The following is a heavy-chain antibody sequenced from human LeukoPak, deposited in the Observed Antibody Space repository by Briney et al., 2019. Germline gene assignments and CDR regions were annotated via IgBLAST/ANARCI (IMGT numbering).Heavy chain of an antibody. CDR2: ISSSSSTI. CDR1: GFTFSSYS. CDR3: ARRYGDYPTPLDY. Sequence: GGSLRLSCAASGFTFSSYSMNWVRQAPGKGLEWVSYISSSSSTIYYADSVKGRFTISRDNAKNSLYLQMNSLRAEDTAVYYCARRYGDYPTPLDYWGQGTLVTVSS. D-gene: IGHD4-17*01. V-gene: IGHV3-48*01. J-gene: IGHJ4*02.